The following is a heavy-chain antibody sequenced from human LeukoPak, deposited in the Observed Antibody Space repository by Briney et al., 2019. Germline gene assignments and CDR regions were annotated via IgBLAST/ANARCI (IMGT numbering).Heavy chain of an antibody. Sequence: SETLCLTCTVSGGSISSGGYYWSWIRQHPGKGLEWIGYIHYSGSTYYNPSLKSRITKSVDTSRNRFSLKLSSVTAADTAVYYCARTYMTSARFDPWGQGTLVTVSS. J-gene: IGHJ5*02. CDR1: GGSISSGGYY. D-gene: IGHD2-21*02. V-gene: IGHV4-31*03. CDR2: IHYSGST. CDR3: ARTYMTSARFDP.